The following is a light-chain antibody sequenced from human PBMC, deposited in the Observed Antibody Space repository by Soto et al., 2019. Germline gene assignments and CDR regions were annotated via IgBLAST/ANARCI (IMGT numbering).Light chain of an antibody. CDR2: GAS. J-gene: IGKJ2*01. CDR1: QSVSSNF. Sequence: EIVLTQSPGTLSLSPGERATLSCRASQSVSSNFLAWYQQKPGQAPRLLIYGASSRATGIPDRFSGSGSGTDFTLTISRLEPEDSAVYYCQQYHNSPPYTFGQGTKLEIK. V-gene: IGKV3-20*01. CDR3: QQYHNSPPYT.